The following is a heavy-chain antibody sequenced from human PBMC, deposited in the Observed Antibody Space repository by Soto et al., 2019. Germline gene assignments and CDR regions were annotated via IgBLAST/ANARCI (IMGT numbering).Heavy chain of an antibody. CDR2: ISGGGAGT. Sequence: GGSLRLSCTASGFTFSTSAMSWVRQPPGRGLEWVSGISGGGAGTYYADSVKGRFTISRDNSKNTLYLQMSGLRAEDAAVYYCAKGPTVFGAVISFDYYYGMYVWGQGPPVTVPS. CDR3: AKGPTVFGAVISFDYYYGMYV. J-gene: IGHJ6*02. CDR1: GFTFSTSA. D-gene: IGHD3-3*01. V-gene: IGHV3-23*01.